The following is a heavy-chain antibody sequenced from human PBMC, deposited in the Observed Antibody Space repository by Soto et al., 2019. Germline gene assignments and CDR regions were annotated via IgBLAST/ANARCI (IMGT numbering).Heavy chain of an antibody. CDR2: IYSGGSA. J-gene: IGHJ4*02. CDR1: GFTVSSNS. V-gene: IGHV3-66*04. D-gene: IGHD5-18*01. Sequence: EVQLVESGGGLVQPGGSLRLSCAASGFTVSSNSMSWVRQAPGKGLEWVSVIYSGGSAYYADSVKGRFTISRDNSKSTLYLQMNSVRAEDTAVCYCARRGYSYGGGYFDYWGQGTLVTVSS. CDR3: ARRGYSYGGGYFDY.